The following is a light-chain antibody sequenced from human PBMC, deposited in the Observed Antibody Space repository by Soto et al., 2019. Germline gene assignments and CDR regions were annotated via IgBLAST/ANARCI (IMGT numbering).Light chain of an antibody. V-gene: IGKV1-39*01. CDR3: QQSYSTPLT. J-gene: IGKJ4*01. CDR1: QSISSY. Sequence: DIQMTQSPSSLSASVGDRVTITCRASQSISSYLNWNQQKPGKAPKLLSYAAYSLQSGVPSRFSGSGSGTEFTLTISSLPPEDFATYYCQQSYSTPLTFGGGTEVEIK. CDR2: AAY.